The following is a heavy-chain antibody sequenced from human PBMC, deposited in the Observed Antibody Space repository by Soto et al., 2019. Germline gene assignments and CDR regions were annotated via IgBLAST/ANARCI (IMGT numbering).Heavy chain of an antibody. CDR1: GFPFSSYA. CDR3: AKDRGGTVTYFDY. D-gene: IGHD4-17*01. J-gene: IGHJ4*02. CDR2: ISGSGGST. Sequence: GGSLRLSCASSGFPFSSYAMSWVRQAPGKGLEWVSAISGSGGSTYYADSVKGRFTISRDNSKNTLYLQMNSLRAEDTAVYYCAKDRGGTVTYFDYWGQGTLVTVSS. V-gene: IGHV3-23*01.